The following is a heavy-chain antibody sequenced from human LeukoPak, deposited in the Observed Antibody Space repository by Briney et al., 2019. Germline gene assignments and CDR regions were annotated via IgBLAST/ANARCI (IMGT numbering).Heavy chain of an antibody. J-gene: IGHJ6*03. D-gene: IGHD3-10*01. CDR3: ARDAGVRGVFYYYMDV. CDR1: GGSFSSGDYY. V-gene: IGHV4-61*02. Sequence: SETLSLTCTVTGGSFSSGDYYWSWIRQPAGKGLEWIGRIYTSGSTNYNPSLKSRVTMSVDTSKNQFSLKLSSVTAADTAVYYCARDAGVRGVFYYYMDVWGKGTTVTISS. CDR2: IYTSGST.